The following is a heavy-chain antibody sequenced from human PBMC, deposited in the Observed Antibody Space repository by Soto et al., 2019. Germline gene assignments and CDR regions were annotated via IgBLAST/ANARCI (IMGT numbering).Heavy chain of an antibody. J-gene: IGHJ6*02. Sequence: GGSLRLSCATSGFTFNTYPMTWVRQAPGKGLEWVSSISSTAGRTASYADSVKGRFAISRDVSDNTVYLQMNNLRVDDTAVYFCAKGVLSFHYGMEVWGQGTTVTV. D-gene: IGHD3-10*01. V-gene: IGHV3-23*01. CDR1: GFTFNTYP. CDR2: ISSTAGRTA. CDR3: AKGVLSFHYGMEV.